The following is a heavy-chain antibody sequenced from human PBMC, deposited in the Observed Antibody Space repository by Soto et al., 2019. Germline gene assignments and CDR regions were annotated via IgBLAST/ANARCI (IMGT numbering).Heavy chain of an antibody. Sequence: QVPLVESGGGVVQPGRSLRLSCVASGFTFSSYGMHWVRQAPGKGLEWVAVISYDGSNRHYADSVKGRFTISRDNSKNTLYLQMNSLRAEDTAVYYCAKDWTLFDYWGQGTLVTVSS. CDR3: AKDWTLFDY. D-gene: IGHD3-3*01. CDR2: ISYDGSNR. J-gene: IGHJ4*02. V-gene: IGHV3-30*18. CDR1: GFTFSSYG.